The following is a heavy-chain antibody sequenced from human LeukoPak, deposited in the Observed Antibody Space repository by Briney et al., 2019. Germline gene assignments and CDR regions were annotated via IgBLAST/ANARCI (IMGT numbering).Heavy chain of an antibody. CDR3: ARAGSGSSPWDY. CDR1: GVTVSTNY. CDR2: IYSGGST. D-gene: IGHD1-26*01. V-gene: IGHV3-53*01. Sequence: GGSLRLSCAASGVTVSTNYMSWVRQAPGKGLEWVSVIYSGGSTYSADSVKGRFTISRDNSKNTVYLQMNSLRAEDTAVYYCARAGSGSSPWDYWGQGTLVSVSP. J-gene: IGHJ4*02.